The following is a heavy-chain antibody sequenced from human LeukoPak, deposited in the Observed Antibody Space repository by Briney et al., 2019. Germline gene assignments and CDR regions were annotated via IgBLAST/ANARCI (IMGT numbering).Heavy chain of an antibody. CDR3: ARVSVRGDAFDI. CDR1: GGSVSSGSYY. Sequence: PSETLSLTCTVSGGSVSSGSYYWSWIRQPPGKGLEWIGYIYYSGSTNYNPSLKSRVTISVDTSKNQFSLKLSSVTAADTAVYYCARVSVRGDAFDIWGQGTMVTVSS. D-gene: IGHD2/OR15-2a*01. V-gene: IGHV4-61*01. CDR2: IYYSGST. J-gene: IGHJ3*02.